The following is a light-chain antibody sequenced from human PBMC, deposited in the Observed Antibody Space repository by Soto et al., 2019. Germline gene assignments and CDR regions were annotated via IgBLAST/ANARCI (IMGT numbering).Light chain of an antibody. Sequence: QSALTQPASVSGSPGQSITISCTGTSSDVGRYNYVSWYQQHPGKAPKVMIYDVNNRPSGVSNRFSGSKSGNTASLIISGLQAEDEAHYYCSSYTSSSTPFVFGTGTKLTVL. CDR1: SSDVGRYNY. V-gene: IGLV2-14*03. J-gene: IGLJ1*01. CDR3: SSYTSSSTPFV. CDR2: DVN.